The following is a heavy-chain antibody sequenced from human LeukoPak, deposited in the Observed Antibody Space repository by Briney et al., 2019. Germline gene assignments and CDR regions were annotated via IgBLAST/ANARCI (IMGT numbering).Heavy chain of an antibody. Sequence: GGSLRLSCAASGFTFSSYSMNWVRQAPGKGLEWVSSISSSSSYIYYADSVKGRFTISRDNAKNSLYLQMNSLRAEDTAVYYCARVTIGHTEYDDYWGQGTLVTVSS. J-gene: IGHJ4*02. V-gene: IGHV3-21*04. CDR1: GFTFSSYS. D-gene: IGHD2-2*01. CDR3: ARVTIGHTEYDDY. CDR2: ISSSSSYI.